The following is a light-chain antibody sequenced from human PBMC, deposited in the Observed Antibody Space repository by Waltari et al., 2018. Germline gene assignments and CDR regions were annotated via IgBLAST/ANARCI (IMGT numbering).Light chain of an antibody. Sequence: WNQKKPGQVPVWVIYKDGWSPSGIPERFSGSSSGTTVSLTISGVQSEDEADYYCQSGDSSGVGVFGGGTKLTVL. CDR2: KDG. CDR3: QSGDSSGVGV. V-gene: IGLV3-25*03. J-gene: IGLJ3*02.